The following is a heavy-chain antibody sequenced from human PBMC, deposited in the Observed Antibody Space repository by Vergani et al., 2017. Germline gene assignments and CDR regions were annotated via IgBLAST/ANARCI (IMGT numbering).Heavy chain of an antibody. CDR1: VGTFSSYA. Sequence: QVQLVQSGAEVKKPGSSVKVSCKASVGTFSSYATSWVRQAPGQGLEWMGRIISISGTANYAQKFQGRVTITADESTSTAYMELSSLRSEDTAVYYCARGGTAMDMDYWGQGTLVTVSS. D-gene: IGHD5-18*01. J-gene: IGHJ4*02. CDR3: ARGGTAMDMDY. V-gene: IGHV1-69*13. CDR2: IISISGTA.